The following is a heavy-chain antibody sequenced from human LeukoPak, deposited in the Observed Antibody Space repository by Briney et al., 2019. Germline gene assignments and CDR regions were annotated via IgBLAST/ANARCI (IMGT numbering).Heavy chain of an antibody. V-gene: IGHV3-30*02. CDR1: GFTFSSYG. Sequence: GGSLRLSCAASGFTFSSYGMHWVRQAPGKGLEWVAFIQYDGSNKYYADSVKGRFTISRDNSKNTLYLQMNSLRAEDTAVYYCAKGSGRYTNDAFDIWGQGTMVTVSS. CDR2: IQYDGSNK. CDR3: AKGSGRYTNDAFDI. J-gene: IGHJ3*02. D-gene: IGHD1-26*01.